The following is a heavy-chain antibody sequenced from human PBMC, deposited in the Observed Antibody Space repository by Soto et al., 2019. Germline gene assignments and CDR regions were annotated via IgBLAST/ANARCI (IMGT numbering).Heavy chain of an antibody. CDR2: ISGSGGST. D-gene: IGHD2-15*01. V-gene: IGHV3-23*01. CDR1: GFTFISYA. J-gene: IGHJ4*02. Sequence: PVGSLRLCCSAAGFTFISYAMSWILQAPGKGLEWVSAISGSGGSTYYADSVKGRFTISRDNSKNTLYLQMNSLRAEDTAVYYCAKDMGCDGGNCYVSFFDYWGQGTLVTVSS. CDR3: AKDMGCDGGNCYVSFFDY.